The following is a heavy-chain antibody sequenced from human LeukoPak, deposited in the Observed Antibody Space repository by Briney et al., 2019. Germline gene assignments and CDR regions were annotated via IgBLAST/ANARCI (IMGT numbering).Heavy chain of an antibody. Sequence: GGSLRLSCAASGFTFSSYSMNWVRQAPGKGLEWVSYMSSSGSPIYYADSVKGRFTISRDNAKNSLYLQMNSLRDEDTAVYYCARVKVGTTNRFDYWGRGILVTVSS. CDR1: GFTFSSYS. V-gene: IGHV3-48*02. CDR3: ARVKVGTTNRFDY. CDR2: MSSSGSPI. D-gene: IGHD1-26*01. J-gene: IGHJ4*02.